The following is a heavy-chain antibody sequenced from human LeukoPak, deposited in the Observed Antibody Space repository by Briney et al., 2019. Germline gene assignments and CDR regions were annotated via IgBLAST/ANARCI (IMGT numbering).Heavy chain of an antibody. CDR3: ARHYYYDSSGYYYVWYFDL. J-gene: IGHJ2*01. D-gene: IGHD3-22*01. CDR1: GGSISSYY. Sequence: SETLSLTCTVSGGSISSYYWSWIRQPPGKGLEWIGYIYYSGSTNYNPSLKSRVTILVDTSKNQFSLKLSSVTAADTAVYYCARHYYYDSSGYYYVWYFDLWGRGTLVTVS. CDR2: IYYSGST. V-gene: IGHV4-59*08.